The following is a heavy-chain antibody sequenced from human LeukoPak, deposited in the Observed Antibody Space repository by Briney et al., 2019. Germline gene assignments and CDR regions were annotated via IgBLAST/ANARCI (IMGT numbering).Heavy chain of an antibody. V-gene: IGHV3-7*01. CDR1: RFTFSSYW. J-gene: IGHJ4*02. CDR2: IKQDGSEK. CDR3: ARHDRSGWFAFDY. Sequence: PGGSLRLSCAASRFTFSSYWMSWVRQAPGKGLEWVANIKQDGSEKYYVDSVKGRFTISRDNAKNSLSLQMNSLRAEDTAVYYCARHDRSGWFAFDYWGQGTLVTVSS. D-gene: IGHD6-19*01.